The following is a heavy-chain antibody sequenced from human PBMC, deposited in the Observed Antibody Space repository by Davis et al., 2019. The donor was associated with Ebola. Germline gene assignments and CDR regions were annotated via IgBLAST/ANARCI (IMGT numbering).Heavy chain of an antibody. Sequence: SVKVSCKASGGTFSTYAITWVRQAPGQGLEWMGGIIPIFRSPHYAQRFQGRVTITADESTRTVYMELSSLRSEDSAIYYCARLRTGYYFDSSDSPTWFDPWGQGTQVTVSS. CDR2: IIPIFRSP. CDR1: GGTFSTYA. D-gene: IGHD3-22*01. CDR3: ARLRTGYYFDSSDSPTWFDP. V-gene: IGHV1-69*13. J-gene: IGHJ5*02.